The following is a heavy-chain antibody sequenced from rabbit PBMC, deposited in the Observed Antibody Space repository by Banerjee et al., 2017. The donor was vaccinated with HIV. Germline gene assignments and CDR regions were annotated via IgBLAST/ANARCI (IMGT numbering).Heavy chain of an antibody. CDR1: GFSFSSSYY. D-gene: IGHD5-1*01. CDR3: VRENSYSNFSL. Sequence: QSLEESGGDLVKPGASLTLTCTASGFSFSSSYYMCWVRQAPGKGLEWIGCIITGDGSTYYASWAKGRFTISKTSSTTVTLQMTSLTAADTATYFCVRENSYSNFSLWGPGTLVTVS. J-gene: IGHJ4*01. CDR2: IITGDGST. V-gene: IGHV1S40*01.